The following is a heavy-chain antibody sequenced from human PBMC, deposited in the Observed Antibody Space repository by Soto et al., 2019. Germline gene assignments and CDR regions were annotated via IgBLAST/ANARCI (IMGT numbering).Heavy chain of an antibody. D-gene: IGHD6-19*01. CDR1: GFTFSSYW. Sequence: GGSLRLSCAASGFTFSSYWMHWVRQAPGKGLVWVSRINSDGSSTSYADSVKGRFTISRDNAKNTLYLQMNSLRAEDTAVYYCARDRLSGWYVDYYYGMDVWGQGTLVTVSS. CDR3: ARDRLSGWYVDYYYGMDV. V-gene: IGHV3-74*01. CDR2: INSDGSST. J-gene: IGHJ6*02.